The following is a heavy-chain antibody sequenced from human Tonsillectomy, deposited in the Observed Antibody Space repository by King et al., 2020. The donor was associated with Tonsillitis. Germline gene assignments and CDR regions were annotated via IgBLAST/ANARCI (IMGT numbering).Heavy chain of an antibody. J-gene: IGHJ6*03. D-gene: IGHD1-26*01. Sequence: QLQESGPGLVKPSDTLSLTCTGSGGSISSYYWSWIRQPPGKGLEGIGYIYYSGSTTYNPSLKSRVTISVDTSKNQFSLKLTSVTAADTAVYYWARDGDVGVVGYFYMDVWGKGTTVTVSS. V-gene: IGHV4-59*01. CDR1: GGSISSYY. CDR2: IYYSGST. CDR3: ARDGDVGVVGYFYMDV.